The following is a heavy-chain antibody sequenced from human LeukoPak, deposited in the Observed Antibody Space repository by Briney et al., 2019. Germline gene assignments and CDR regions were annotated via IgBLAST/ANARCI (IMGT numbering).Heavy chain of an antibody. CDR1: GGSISSGDYY. CDR2: IYYSGST. Sequence: SQTLSLTCTVSGGSISSGDYYWSWIRQPPGKGLEWIGYIYYSGSTYYNPSLKSRVTISVDTSKNQFSLELSSVTAADTAVYYCASGRGYSSSSRRFDPWGQGTLVTVSS. D-gene: IGHD6-6*01. CDR3: ASGRGYSSSSRRFDP. J-gene: IGHJ5*02. V-gene: IGHV4-30-4*08.